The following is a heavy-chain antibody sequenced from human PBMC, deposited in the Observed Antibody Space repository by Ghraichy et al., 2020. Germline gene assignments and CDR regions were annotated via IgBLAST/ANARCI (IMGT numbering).Heavy chain of an antibody. CDR2: IYHSGST. CDR3: ARAGGNRLDP. CDR1: GDSISSGGYS. J-gene: IGHJ5*02. V-gene: IGHV4-30-2*01. Sequence: SETLSLTCAVSGDSISSGGYSWSWIRQPPGKGLEWIGYIYHSGSTYYNPSLKSRVTISVDRSKNQFSLKLSSVTAADTAVYYCARAGGNRLDPWGQGTLVTVSS.